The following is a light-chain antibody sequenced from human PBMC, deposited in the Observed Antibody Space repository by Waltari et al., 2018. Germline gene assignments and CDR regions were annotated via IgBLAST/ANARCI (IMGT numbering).Light chain of an antibody. Sequence: DIQMTQSPSSLSASVADRVTITCRASQSIISYLNWYQQKPGKAPKLLIYAASSLQSGVPSRFSGSGSGTDFTLTISSLQPEDFATYYCQQSYSTRLTFGGGTKVEIK. CDR1: QSIISY. V-gene: IGKV1-39*01. J-gene: IGKJ4*01. CDR2: AAS. CDR3: QQSYSTRLT.